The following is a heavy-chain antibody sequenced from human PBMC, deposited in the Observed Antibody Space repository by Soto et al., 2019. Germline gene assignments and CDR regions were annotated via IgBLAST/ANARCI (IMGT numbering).Heavy chain of an antibody. CDR2: ISGSGGTA. D-gene: IGHD1-1*01. CDR1: GFTFSSYA. V-gene: IGHV3-23*01. J-gene: IGHJ4*02. CDR3: AKGRGQNWNLDY. Sequence: EVQLLESGGGSVQPGGSLRLSCAASGFTFSSYAMHWVRRPPGKGLEWVSSISGSGGTAHYADSVKGRFSISRDSLVNTLYLQMNSLRAEDTAVYYCAKGRGQNWNLDYWGQGTLVTVSP.